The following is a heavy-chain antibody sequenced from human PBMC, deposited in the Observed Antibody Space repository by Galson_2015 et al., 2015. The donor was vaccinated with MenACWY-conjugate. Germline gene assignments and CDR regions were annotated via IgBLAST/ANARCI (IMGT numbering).Heavy chain of an antibody. CDR3: ASVGTWIHQYFYYMDV. CDR1: GFTFTGSD. V-gene: IGHV3-48*03. D-gene: IGHD5-18*01. Sequence: SLRLSCEASGFTFTGSDFNWVRQAPGTGLGWLSYISKSGSPIYYADSVKGRLTISSDNIRNAPFLEMYSLRAGDTGVYHCASVGTWIHQYFYYMDVWGKGTTVTVSS. CDR2: ISKSGSPI. J-gene: IGHJ6*03.